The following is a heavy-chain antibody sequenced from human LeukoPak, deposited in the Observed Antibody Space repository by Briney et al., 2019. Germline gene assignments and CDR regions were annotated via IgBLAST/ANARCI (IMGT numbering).Heavy chain of an antibody. Sequence: SETLSLTCAVYGGSFSGYYWSWIRQPLGKGLEWIGEINHSGSTNYNPSLKSRVTISVDTSKNQFSLKLSSVTAADTAMYYCARHQLRYFDWSQGTLVTVSS. J-gene: IGHJ4*02. CDR3: ARHQLRYFD. CDR1: GGSFSGYY. D-gene: IGHD3-9*01. V-gene: IGHV4-34*01. CDR2: INHSGST.